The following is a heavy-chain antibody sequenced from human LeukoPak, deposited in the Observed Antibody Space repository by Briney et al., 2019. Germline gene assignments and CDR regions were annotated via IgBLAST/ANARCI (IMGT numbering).Heavy chain of an antibody. CDR2: INPNSGGT. CDR3: ARDETDYYGSGNNWFDP. D-gene: IGHD3-10*01. J-gene: IGHJ5*02. CDR1: GYTFTGYY. V-gene: IGHV1-2*02. Sequence: ASVKVSCKASGYTFTGYYMHWVRQAPGQGLGWMGWINPNSGGTNYAQKFQGRVTMTRDTSISTAYMELSRLRSDDTAVYYCARDETDYYGSGNNWFDPWGQGTLVTVSS.